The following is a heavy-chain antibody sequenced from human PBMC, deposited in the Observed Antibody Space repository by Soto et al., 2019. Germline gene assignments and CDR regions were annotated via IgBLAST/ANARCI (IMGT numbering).Heavy chain of an antibody. Sequence: EVLMVQSGGGLVQPGGSLRLSCAASGFSLRSYNMDWVRQAPGKGLEWVSHISVSSSPIYYADPVKGRFTVSRDDAKNSLYLQMNSLTDGEPAVYYCASGCSDEGCGLVTWGQGTPVTVSS. D-gene: IGHD6-19*01. V-gene: IGHV3-48*02. CDR1: GFSLRSYN. CDR2: ISVSSSPI. CDR3: ASGCSDEGCGLVT. J-gene: IGHJ5*02.